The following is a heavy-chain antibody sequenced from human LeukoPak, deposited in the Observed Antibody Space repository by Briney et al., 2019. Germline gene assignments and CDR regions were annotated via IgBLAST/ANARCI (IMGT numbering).Heavy chain of an antibody. V-gene: IGHV3-23*01. D-gene: IGHD3-9*01. Sequence: GGSLRLSCAASGFTFSNYAMSWVRQAPGKGLEWVSAILGSGGSTYYADSVKGRFTVSRDNSKSTLYLQMNSLRAEDTALYYCAKGGDYDVLTGYYVPDYWGRGTLVTVSS. J-gene: IGHJ4*02. CDR1: GFTFSNYA. CDR3: AKGGDYDVLTGYYVPDY. CDR2: ILGSGGST.